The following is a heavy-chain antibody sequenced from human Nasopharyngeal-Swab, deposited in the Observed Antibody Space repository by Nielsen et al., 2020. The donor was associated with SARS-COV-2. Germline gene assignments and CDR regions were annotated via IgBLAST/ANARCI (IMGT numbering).Heavy chain of an antibody. J-gene: IGHJ4*02. D-gene: IGHD1-26*01. CDR3: TTDPVGALPLDY. CDR2: IWYDGSNK. V-gene: IGHV3-33*01. CDR1: GFTFSNYG. Sequence: GESLKISCAASGFTFSNYGMHWVRQAPGKGLEWVAVIWYDGSNKYYADSVKGRFTISRDNSKNTVYLQMNSLKTEDTAVYYCTTDPVGALPLDYWGQGTLVTVSS.